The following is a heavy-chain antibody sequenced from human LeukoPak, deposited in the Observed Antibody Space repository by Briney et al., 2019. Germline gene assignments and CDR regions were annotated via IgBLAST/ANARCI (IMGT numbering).Heavy chain of an antibody. CDR1: GGSISSYY. J-gene: IGHJ6*03. Sequence: PSETLSLTCTVSGGSISSYYWSWIRQPAGKGLEWIGRIYTSGSTNYNPSLKSRVTMSVDTSKNQFSLKLSSVTAADTAVYYCARDRGYSGYDYYYYYMDVWGKGTTVTISS. CDR3: ARDRGYSGYDYYYYYMDV. D-gene: IGHD5-12*01. CDR2: IYTSGST. V-gene: IGHV4-4*07.